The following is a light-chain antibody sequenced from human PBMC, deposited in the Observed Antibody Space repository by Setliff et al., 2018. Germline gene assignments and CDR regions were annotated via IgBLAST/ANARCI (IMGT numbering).Light chain of an antibody. Sequence: QSALAQPASVSGSPGQSITISCTGTSSDVGGYNSVSWYQQHPGKAPKLMIYGVSNRPSGVSNRFSGSKSGNTASLTISGLQAEDEADYYCSSYTSSSMFYVFGTGTKVTVL. CDR3: SSYTSSSMFYV. CDR1: SSDVGGYNS. V-gene: IGLV2-14*03. J-gene: IGLJ1*01. CDR2: GVS.